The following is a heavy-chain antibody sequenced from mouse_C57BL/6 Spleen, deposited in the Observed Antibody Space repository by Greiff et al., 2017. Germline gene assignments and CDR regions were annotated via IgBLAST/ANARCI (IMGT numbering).Heavy chain of an antibody. V-gene: IGHV1-55*01. CDR2: IYPGSGST. Sequence: QVQLKQPGAELVKPGASVKMSCKASGYTFTSYWITWVKQRPGQGLEWIGDIYPGSGSTNYNEKFKSKATLTVDTSSSTAYMQLSSLTSEDSAVYYWARPYDYDYYYAMDYWGQGTSVTVSS. CDR3: ARPYDYDYYYAMDY. J-gene: IGHJ4*01. D-gene: IGHD2-4*01. CDR1: GYTFTSYW.